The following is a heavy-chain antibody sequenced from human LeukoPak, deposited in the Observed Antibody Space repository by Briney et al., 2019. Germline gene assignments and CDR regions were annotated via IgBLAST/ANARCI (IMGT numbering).Heavy chain of an antibody. CDR1: GFTFSSYG. V-gene: IGHV3-30*18. J-gene: IGHJ4*02. D-gene: IGHD5-18*01. CDR2: ISYDGSNK. Sequence: GGSLRLSCAASGFTFSSYGMHWVRQAPGKGLEWVAVISYDGSNKYYADSVKGRFTISRDNSKNTLYLQMNSLRVEDTAVYYCAKNRAVAYNYGPFDYWGQGTLVTVSS. CDR3: AKNRAVAYNYGPFDY.